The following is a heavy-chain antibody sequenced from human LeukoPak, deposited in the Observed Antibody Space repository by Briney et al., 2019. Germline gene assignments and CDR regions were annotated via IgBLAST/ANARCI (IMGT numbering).Heavy chain of an antibody. CDR1: GYSISSGYY. CDR2: IYHSGST. D-gene: IGHD2-8*01. V-gene: IGHV4-38-2*02. CDR3: ARVTSRLGVCDY. J-gene: IGHJ4*02. Sequence: PSETLSLTCTVSGYSISSGYYWGWIRQPQGKGLEWIGSIYHSGSTYYNPSLKSRVTISVDTSKNQFSLKLGSVTAADTAVYYCARVTSRLGVCDYWGQGSLVTVSS.